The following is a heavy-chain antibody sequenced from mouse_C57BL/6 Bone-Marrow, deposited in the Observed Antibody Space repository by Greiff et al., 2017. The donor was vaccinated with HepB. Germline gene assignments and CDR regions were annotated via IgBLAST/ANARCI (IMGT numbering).Heavy chain of an antibody. Sequence: EVQLQQSGPELVKPGASVKISFKASGYTFTDYYMNWVKQSHGKSLEWIGDINPNNGGTSYNQKFKGKATLTVDKSSSTAYMELRSLTSEDSAVYYCASTTVVAGGYYYAMDYWGQGTSVTVSS. V-gene: IGHV1-26*01. CDR2: INPNNGGT. CDR3: ASTTVVAGGYYYAMDY. D-gene: IGHD1-1*01. CDR1: GYTFTDYY. J-gene: IGHJ4*01.